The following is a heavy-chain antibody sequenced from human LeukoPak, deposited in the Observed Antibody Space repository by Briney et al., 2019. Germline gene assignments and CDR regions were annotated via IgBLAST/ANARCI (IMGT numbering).Heavy chain of an antibody. V-gene: IGHV3-30-3*01. J-gene: IGHJ6*03. CDR3: ARDRVRGANYYYYMDV. D-gene: IGHD3-10*01. Sequence: GGSLRLSCAASGFTFSSYAMHWVRQAPGKGLEWVAVISYDGSNKYYADSVKGRFTISRDNSKYTLYLQMNSLRAEDTAVYYCARDRVRGANYYYYMDVWGKGTTVTVSS. CDR1: GFTFSSYA. CDR2: ISYDGSNK.